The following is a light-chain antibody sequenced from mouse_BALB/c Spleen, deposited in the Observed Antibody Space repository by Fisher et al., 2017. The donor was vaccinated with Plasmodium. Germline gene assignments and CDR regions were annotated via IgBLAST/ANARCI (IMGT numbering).Light chain of an antibody. CDR2: CAS. V-gene: IGKV5-45*01. CDR1: QSFSDY. CDR3: QQSNSWPLT. J-gene: IGKJ5*01. Sequence: DIVITQTTATLSMIIGDRVSLSCRASQSFSDYLHWFQRKSHESPRLLIKCASQSFSGIPSRFSGRGSGTDFTLSINSVETEDFGMYFCQQSNSWPLTFGAGTKLELK.